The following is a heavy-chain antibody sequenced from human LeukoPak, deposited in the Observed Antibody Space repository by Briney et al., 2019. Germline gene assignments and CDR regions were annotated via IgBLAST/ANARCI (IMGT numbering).Heavy chain of an antibody. V-gene: IGHV3-7*01. D-gene: IGHD6-6*01. Sequence: GALRLSCAASGFTFGSYWMSWVRQAPGKGLEWVANIKQDGSEKYYVDSVKGRFTISRDNAQNSLFLQMNSLRAEDTAVYYCARDRVFEYSDTGSFDYWGQGTLVTVSS. CDR1: GFTFGSYW. CDR2: IKQDGSEK. J-gene: IGHJ4*02. CDR3: ARDRVFEYSDTGSFDY.